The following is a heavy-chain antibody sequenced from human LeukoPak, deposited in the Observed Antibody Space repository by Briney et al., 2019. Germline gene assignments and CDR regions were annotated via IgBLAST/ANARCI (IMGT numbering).Heavy chain of an antibody. CDR1: GGSISSYY. CDR2: IYTSGSI. V-gene: IGHV4-4*07. Sequence: SETLSLTCTVSGGSISSYYWSWIRQPSGKGLEWIGRIYTSGSINYNPSLKSRVTMSVDTSKNQFSLKLSSVTAADTAVYYCARDRGESSSWPYYFDYWGQGTLVTVSS. D-gene: IGHD6-13*01. J-gene: IGHJ4*02. CDR3: ARDRGESSSWPYYFDY.